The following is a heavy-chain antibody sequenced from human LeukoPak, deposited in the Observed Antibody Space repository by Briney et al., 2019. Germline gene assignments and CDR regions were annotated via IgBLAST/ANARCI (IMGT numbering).Heavy chain of an antibody. CDR3: AGDYSGYVKVKAFDY. V-gene: IGHV4-31*03. Sequence: PSQTLSLTCTVSGGSISSGGYYWSWIRQHPGKGLEWIGYIYYSGSTYYNPSLKSRVTISVDTSKNQFSLKLSSVTAADTAVYYCAGDYSGYVKVKAFDYWGQGTLVTVSS. J-gene: IGHJ4*02. CDR1: GGSISSGGYY. CDR2: IYYSGST. D-gene: IGHD5-12*01.